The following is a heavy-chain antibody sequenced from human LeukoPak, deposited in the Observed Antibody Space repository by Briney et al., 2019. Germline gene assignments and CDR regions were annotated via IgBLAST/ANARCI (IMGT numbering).Heavy chain of an antibody. D-gene: IGHD3-10*02. CDR1: GFTFCSYA. V-gene: IGHV3-48*03. CDR2: ISSSGSTI. J-gene: IGHJ6*04. Sequence: GGSLRLSCAASGFTFCSYAMSWVRQAPGKGLEWVSYISSSGSTIYYADSVKGRFTISRDNAKNSLYLQMNSLRAENTGVYYCAELGITMIGGVWGKGTTVTISS. CDR3: AELGITMIGGV.